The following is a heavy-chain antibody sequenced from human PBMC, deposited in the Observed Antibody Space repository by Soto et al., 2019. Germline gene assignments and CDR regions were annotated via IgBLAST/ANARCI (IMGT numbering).Heavy chain of an antibody. D-gene: IGHD7-27*01. V-gene: IGHV3-33*01. CDR2: IWYDGSNK. J-gene: IGHJ6*02. CDR1: GFTFSSYV. CDR3: AMQRSFGLGTYYYYGMDV. Sequence: PGGSLRLSCEASGFTFSSYVMHWVRQAPGKGLEWVAVIWYDGSNKYYADSVKGRFTISRDNSKNTLYLQMNSLRAEDTAVYYCAMQRSFGLGTYYYYGMDVWGQGTTVTVSS.